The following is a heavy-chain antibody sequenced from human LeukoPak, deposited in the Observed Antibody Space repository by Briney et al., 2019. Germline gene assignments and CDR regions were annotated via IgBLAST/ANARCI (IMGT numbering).Heavy chain of an antibody. V-gene: IGHV4-59*01. J-gene: IGHJ5*02. D-gene: IGHD3-3*01. CDR3: AREGAEINYDFWSGYYP. Sequence: PSETLSLTCTVSGGSISSYYWSWIRQPPGKGLEWIGYIYYSGSTNYNPSLKSRVTVSVDTSKNQFSLKLSSVTAADTAVYYCAREGAEINYDFWSGYYPWGQGTLVAVSS. CDR1: GGSISSYY. CDR2: IYYSGST.